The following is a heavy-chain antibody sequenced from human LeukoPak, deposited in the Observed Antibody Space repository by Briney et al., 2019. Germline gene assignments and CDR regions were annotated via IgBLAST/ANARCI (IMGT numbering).Heavy chain of an antibody. J-gene: IGHJ4*02. CDR3: ARGRGISGRPGATSGLGY. CDR2: MNPNSGNT. Sequence: GASVKVSCKASGYTFTSYDINWVRQATGQGLEWMGWMNPNSGNTGYAQKFLGRVTMTRNTSISTAYMELSSLRSEDTAVYYCARGRGISGRPGATSGLGYWGQGTLVTVSS. D-gene: IGHD1-26*01. CDR1: GYTFTSYD. V-gene: IGHV1-8*01.